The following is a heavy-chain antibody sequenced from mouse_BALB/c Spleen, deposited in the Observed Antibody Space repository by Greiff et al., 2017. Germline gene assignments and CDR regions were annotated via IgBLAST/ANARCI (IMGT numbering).Heavy chain of an antibody. J-gene: IGHJ2*01. Sequence: EVHLVESGGGLVQPGGSLKLSCAASGFTFSSYGMSWVRQTPDKRLELVATINSNGGSTYYPDSVKGRFTISRDNAKNTLYLQMSSLKSEDTAMYYCASDGNYYFDYWGQGTTLTVSS. CDR3: ASDGNYYFDY. D-gene: IGHD2-1*01. V-gene: IGHV5-6-3*01. CDR2: INSNGGST. CDR1: GFTFSSYG.